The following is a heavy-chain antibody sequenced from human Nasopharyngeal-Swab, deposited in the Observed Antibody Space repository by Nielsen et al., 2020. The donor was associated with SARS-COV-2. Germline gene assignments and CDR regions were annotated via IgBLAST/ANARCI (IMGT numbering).Heavy chain of an antibody. J-gene: IGHJ5*02. D-gene: IGHD5-24*01. CDR2: ISAFNGHT. V-gene: IGHV1-18*01. Sequence: WVRQAPGQGLEWMGWISAFNGHTNYAQKFQGRVTMTTDTYTSTAYMELRTLRSDDTAVYYCASPVEMSTTWGQGTLVTVSS. CDR3: ASPVEMSTT.